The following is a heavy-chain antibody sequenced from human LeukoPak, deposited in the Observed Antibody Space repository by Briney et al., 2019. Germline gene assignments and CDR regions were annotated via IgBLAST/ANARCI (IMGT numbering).Heavy chain of an antibody. J-gene: IGHJ4*02. D-gene: IGHD2-15*01. CDR1: GFTFSSYA. Sequence: GGSLRLSCAASGFTFSSYAMHWVREAPGKGLEYLSAISSNGGGTYYANSVEGRFTISRDNSKNTLYLQMGSLRAEDMAVYYCARYCNGGSCYSGYDYWGQGTLVTVSS. CDR3: ARYCNGGSCYSGYDY. V-gene: IGHV3-64*01. CDR2: ISSNGGGT.